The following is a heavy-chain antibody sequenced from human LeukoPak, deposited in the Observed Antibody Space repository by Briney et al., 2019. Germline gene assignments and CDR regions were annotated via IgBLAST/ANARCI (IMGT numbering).Heavy chain of an antibody. CDR1: GFTFGDYT. V-gene: IGHV3-43*01. CDR2: ISWDGGST. CDR3: AKDGGYADFDY. J-gene: IGHJ4*02. D-gene: IGHD2-15*01. Sequence: PGGSLRLSCAASGFTFGDYTMHWVRQAPGKSLEWVSLISWDGGSTYYADSVKGRFTISRDNSKNSLYLQMNSLRTEDTALYYCAKDGGYADFDYWGQGTLVTVSS.